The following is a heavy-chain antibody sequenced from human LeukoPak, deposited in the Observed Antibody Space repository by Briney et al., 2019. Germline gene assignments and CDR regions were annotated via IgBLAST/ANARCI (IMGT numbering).Heavy chain of an antibody. V-gene: IGHV3-30*18. CDR3: AKDKGPYYFDY. CDR2: ISYDGSNK. Sequence: GGSLRLSCAASGFTFSSYGMHWVCQAPGKGLESVALISYDGSNKYYADSVKGRFTISRDSSKNTLYLQMNSLRPEDTAVYYCAKDKGPYYFDYWGQGTLVTVSS. J-gene: IGHJ4*02. CDR1: GFTFSSYG.